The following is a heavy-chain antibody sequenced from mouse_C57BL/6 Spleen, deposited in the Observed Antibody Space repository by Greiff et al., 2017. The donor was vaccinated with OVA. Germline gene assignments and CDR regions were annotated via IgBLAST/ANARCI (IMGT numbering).Heavy chain of an antibody. J-gene: IGHJ3*01. V-gene: IGHV1-59*01. CDR3: ARCPSTMIKSLFAY. CDR1: GYTFTSYW. CDR2: IDPSDSYT. D-gene: IGHD2-4*01. Sequence: VQLQQPGAELVRPGPSVKLSCKASGYTFTSYWMHWVKQRPGQGLEWIGVIDPSDSYTNYNQKFKGKATLTVDTSSSTAYMQLSSLTSEDSAVYYCARCPSTMIKSLFAYWGQGTLVTVSA.